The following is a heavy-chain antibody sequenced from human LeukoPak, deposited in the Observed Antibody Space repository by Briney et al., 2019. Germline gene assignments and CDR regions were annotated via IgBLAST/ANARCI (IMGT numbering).Heavy chain of an antibody. Sequence: GGSLRLSCAPSGFTFSRHGMHWVRQAPGKGLEWVAIMSNDGSRKYYAHSVEGRFTISRDNSKNTLYPQMDSLRAEDTAVYYCARDRAWNYFDYWGQGTLVTVSS. CDR1: GFTFSRHG. V-gene: IGHV3-30*03. CDR3: ARDRAWNYFDY. J-gene: IGHJ4*02. D-gene: IGHD3-3*01. CDR2: MSNDGSRK.